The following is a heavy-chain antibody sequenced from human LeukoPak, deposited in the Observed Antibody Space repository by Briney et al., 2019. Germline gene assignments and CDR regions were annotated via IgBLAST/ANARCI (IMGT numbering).Heavy chain of an antibody. CDR1: GFTFSSHA. CDR2: ISYDGSNK. V-gene: IGHV3-30-3*01. Sequence: GGSLRLSCAASGFTFSSHAMHWVRQAPGKGLEWVAVISYDGSNKYYADSVKGRFTISRDNSKNTLYLQMNSLRAEDTAVYYCARDLDDYSNDYYYYGMDVWGQGTTVTVSS. J-gene: IGHJ6*02. D-gene: IGHD4-11*01. CDR3: ARDLDDYSNDYYYYGMDV.